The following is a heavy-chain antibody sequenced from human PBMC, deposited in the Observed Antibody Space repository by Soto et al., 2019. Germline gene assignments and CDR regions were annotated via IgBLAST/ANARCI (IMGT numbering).Heavy chain of an antibody. J-gene: IGHJ4*02. D-gene: IGHD1-26*01. CDR3: PRARSRGAKYYFDY. CDR1: GGTFRSYA. Sequence: QVQLVQSGAEVKKPGSSVKVSCKASGGTFRSYAISWVRQAPGQGLEWMGGIIPIFGTANYAQKFQGRVTITADEATSTAYMELSSLRSEDTAVYYCPRARSRGAKYYFDYWGQGTLVTVSS. CDR2: IIPIFGTA. V-gene: IGHV1-69*01.